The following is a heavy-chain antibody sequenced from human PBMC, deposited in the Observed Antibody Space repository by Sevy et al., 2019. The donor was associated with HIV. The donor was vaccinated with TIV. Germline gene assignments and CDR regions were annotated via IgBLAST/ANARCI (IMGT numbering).Heavy chain of an antibody. Sequence: GGSLRLSCVASGFRFNSYDMNWVRQAPGRGLEWVGLISSNGDNAFYANSVRGRFTISRDNSMNTLYLELNNLTPDDTAVYYCARGPEWELTSFLSHWGQGTLVTVSS. D-gene: IGHD3-9*01. CDR1: GFRFNSYD. CDR2: ISSNGDNA. J-gene: IGHJ4*02. CDR3: ARGPEWELTSFLSH. V-gene: IGHV3-30-3*01.